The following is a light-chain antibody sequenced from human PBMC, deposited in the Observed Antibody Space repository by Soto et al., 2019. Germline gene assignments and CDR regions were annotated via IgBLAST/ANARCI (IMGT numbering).Light chain of an antibody. CDR3: QQRSNWPRGT. J-gene: IGKJ1*01. CDR1: QSVSNNY. CDR2: DAS. V-gene: IGKV3-11*01. Sequence: EIVLTQSPGTLSLSPGERATLSCRASQSVSNNYLAWYQQKPGQAPRLLIYDASNRATGIPARFSGSGSGTDFTLTISSLEPEDFAVYYCQQRSNWPRGTFGQGTKVDIK.